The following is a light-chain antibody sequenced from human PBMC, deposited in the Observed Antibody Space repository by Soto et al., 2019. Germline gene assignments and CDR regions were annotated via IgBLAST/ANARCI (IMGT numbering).Light chain of an antibody. V-gene: IGKV3-11*01. CDR3: QQRSNWPST. CDR2: DAS. CDR1: QSVSSY. J-gene: IGKJ4*01. Sequence: DIVLTQSPATLSLSPGDRATLSCRASQSVSSYLAWYPQKPGQAPRLLIYDASNRAAGIPARFSGSGSGTDFTLTITSLEPEDFAVYYCQQRSNWPSTFGGGTKVEIK.